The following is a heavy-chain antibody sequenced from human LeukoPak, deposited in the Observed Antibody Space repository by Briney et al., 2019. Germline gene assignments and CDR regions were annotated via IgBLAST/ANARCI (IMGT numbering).Heavy chain of an antibody. V-gene: IGHV4-39*01. CDR3: ARRTTGATSDSLDY. CDR2: ISYSGST. CDR1: GFTFSSYD. D-gene: IGHD1-1*01. Sequence: GSLRLSCAASGFTFSSYDMTWIRQPPGKGLEWIGSISYSGSTYYNPSLKSRVTIFVDTSKNQFSLKLSSVTAADTALYYCARRTTGATSDSLDYWGQGTLVTVSS. J-gene: IGHJ4*02.